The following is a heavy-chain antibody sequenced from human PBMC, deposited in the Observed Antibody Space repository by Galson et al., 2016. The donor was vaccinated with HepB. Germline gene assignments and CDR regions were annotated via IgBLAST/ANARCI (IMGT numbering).Heavy chain of an antibody. D-gene: IGHD3-3*01. Sequence: LRLSCAASGFTLSSHWMHWVRQAPGKGLMWVSRISGDKGTTTYADSVKGRFTISRDDAKNTLFLQMSSLSAEDTAVYYCVRSYHLRGGYYRFDPWGQGTLVTVSS. CDR3: VRSYHLRGGYYRFDP. J-gene: IGHJ5*02. V-gene: IGHV3-74*03. CDR1: GFTLSSHW. CDR2: ISGDKGTT.